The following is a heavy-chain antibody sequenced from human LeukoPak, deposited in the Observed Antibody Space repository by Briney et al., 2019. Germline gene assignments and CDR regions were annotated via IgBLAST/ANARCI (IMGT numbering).Heavy chain of an antibody. CDR3: ARQGLPGYYYGMDV. J-gene: IGHJ6*02. CDR1: GGSISSYY. V-gene: IGHV4-59*08. D-gene: IGHD3-10*01. Sequence: KASETLSLTCTVSGGSISSYYWSWIRQPPGKGLEWIGYIYYSGSTNYNPSLKSRVTISVDTSKNQFSLKLSSVTAADTAVYYCARQGLPGYYYGMDVWGQGTTVTVSS. CDR2: IYYSGST.